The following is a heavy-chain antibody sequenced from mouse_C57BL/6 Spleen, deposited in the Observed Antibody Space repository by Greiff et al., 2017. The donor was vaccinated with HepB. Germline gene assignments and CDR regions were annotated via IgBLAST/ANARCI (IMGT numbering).Heavy chain of an antibody. Sequence: VKLMESGPELVKPGASVKISCKASGYAFSSSWMNWVKQRPGKGLEWIGRIYPGDGDTNYNGKFKGKATLTADKSSSTAYMQLSSLTSEDSAVYFCARRGTYDAMDYWGQGTSVTVSS. CDR2: IYPGDGDT. D-gene: IGHD3-3*01. V-gene: IGHV1-82*01. CDR3: ARRGTYDAMDY. CDR1: GYAFSSSW. J-gene: IGHJ4*01.